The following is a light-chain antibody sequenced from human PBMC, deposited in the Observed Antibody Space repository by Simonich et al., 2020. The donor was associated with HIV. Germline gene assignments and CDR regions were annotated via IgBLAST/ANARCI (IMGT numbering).Light chain of an antibody. CDR3: QQYYSTPWT. Sequence: DIVRTQSPDSLAVSLGERATSNSKSSQSVLYSSNTKNYLAWYQQKPGQPPKLLIYWASTRESGVPDRFSGSGSGTDFTLTISSLQAEDVAVYYCQQYYSTPWTFGQGTKVEIK. CDR1: QSVLYSSNTKNY. CDR2: WAS. V-gene: IGKV4-1*01. J-gene: IGKJ1*01.